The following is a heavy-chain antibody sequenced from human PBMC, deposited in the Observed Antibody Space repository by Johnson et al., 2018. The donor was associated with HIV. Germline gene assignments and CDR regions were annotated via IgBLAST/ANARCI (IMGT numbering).Heavy chain of an antibody. V-gene: IGHV3-13*01. CDR3: AKGLRYFDWLGANDACDI. D-gene: IGHD3-9*01. CDR1: GFTFSTYS. Sequence: VQLVESGGGVVQPGRSLRLSCAASGFTFSTYSMHWVRQATGKGLEWVSAIGTAGDTYYPGSVKGRFTISRDNSKKTLYLQMNSLRAEDTAVYYCAKGLRYFDWLGANDACDIWGQGTMVTVSS. CDR2: IGTAGDT. J-gene: IGHJ3*02.